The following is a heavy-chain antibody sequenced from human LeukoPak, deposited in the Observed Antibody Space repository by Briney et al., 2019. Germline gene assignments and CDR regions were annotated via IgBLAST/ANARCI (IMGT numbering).Heavy chain of an antibody. CDR2: IYYSGST. CDR3: ARLGYGSGSYYNHPGDY. J-gene: IGHJ4*02. V-gene: IGHV4-59*01. CDR1: GGSISSYY. Sequence: SETLSLTCTVSGGSISSYYWSWIRQPPGKGLEWIGYIYYSGSTNYNPSLKSRVTISVDTSKNQFSLKLGSVTAADTAVYYCARLGYGSGSYYNHPGDYWGQGTLVTVSS. D-gene: IGHD3-10*01.